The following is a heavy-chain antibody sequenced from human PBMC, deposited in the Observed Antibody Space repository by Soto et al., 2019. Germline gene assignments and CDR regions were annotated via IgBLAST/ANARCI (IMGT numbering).Heavy chain of an antibody. CDR1: GGSINNYC. Sequence: SETLSLTCTVSGGSINNYCWSWIRQPPGKGLECIGYIYYSGSTNYNPSLKSRVTISLDTSNNQFSLKLSSVTAADTAVYFCARLTPRIPAAAGWFDPWGQGTLVTVSS. D-gene: IGHD2-2*01. CDR3: ARLTPRIPAAAGWFDP. CDR2: IYYSGST. V-gene: IGHV4-59*01. J-gene: IGHJ5*02.